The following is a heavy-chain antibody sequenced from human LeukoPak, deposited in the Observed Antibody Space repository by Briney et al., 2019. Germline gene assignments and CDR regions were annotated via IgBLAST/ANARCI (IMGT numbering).Heavy chain of an antibody. CDR1: GGSLCDYY. D-gene: IGHD3-3*01. Sequence: SETLSLTCSVSGGSLCDYYWDWIRQPPGKGLEWIGYIYYSGSTTYNPSLKSRVTMSVDTAKNQFSLKVRSVTAADTAVYYCARGDFCSKSDCYLRHIDVCREGTTVTVSS. V-gene: IGHV4-59*01. J-gene: IGHJ6*03. CDR3: ARGDFCSKSDCYLRHIDV. CDR2: IYYSGST.